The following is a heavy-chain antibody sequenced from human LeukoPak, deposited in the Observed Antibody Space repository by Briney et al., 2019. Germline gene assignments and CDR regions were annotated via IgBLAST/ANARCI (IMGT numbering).Heavy chain of an antibody. Sequence: ASVKVSCKASGYTFTSYGISWVRQAPGQGLEWMGWISAYNGNTNYAQKPQGRVTMTTDTSTSTAYMELRSLRSDDTAVYYCARAGGDGYNYVDAFDIWGQGTMVTVSS. CDR2: ISAYNGNT. D-gene: IGHD5-24*01. J-gene: IGHJ3*02. CDR3: ARAGGDGYNYVDAFDI. V-gene: IGHV1-18*01. CDR1: GYTFTSYG.